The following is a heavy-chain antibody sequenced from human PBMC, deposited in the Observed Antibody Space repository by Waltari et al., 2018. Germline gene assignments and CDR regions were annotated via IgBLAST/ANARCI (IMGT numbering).Heavy chain of an antibody. CDR3: AREEMATGRRGDYYYMDV. CDR1: GGSFSGSY. D-gene: IGHD5-12*01. Sequence: QVQLQQWGAGLLKPSETLSLTCAVYGGSFSGSYWSWIRQPPGKGLEWIGEINHSGSTNYNPSLKSRVTISVDTSKNQFSLKLSSVTAADTAVYYCAREEMATGRRGDYYYMDVWGKGTTVTVSS. J-gene: IGHJ6*03. V-gene: IGHV4-34*01. CDR2: INHSGST.